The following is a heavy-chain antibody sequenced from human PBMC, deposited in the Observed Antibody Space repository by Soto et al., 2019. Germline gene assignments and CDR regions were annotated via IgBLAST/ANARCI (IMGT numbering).Heavy chain of an antibody. CDR3: AGWNLGYCSGGSCYRDGDYYYGMDV. D-gene: IGHD2-15*01. CDR2: IYPGDSDT. J-gene: IGHJ6*02. V-gene: IGHV5-51*01. Sequence: PGESLKISCKGSGYSFTSHWIGWARQMPGKGLEWMGIIYPGDSDTRYSPSFQGQVTISADKSISTAYLQWSSLKASDTAMYYCAGWNLGYCSGGSCYRDGDYYYGMDVWGQGTTVTVSS. CDR1: GYSFTSHW.